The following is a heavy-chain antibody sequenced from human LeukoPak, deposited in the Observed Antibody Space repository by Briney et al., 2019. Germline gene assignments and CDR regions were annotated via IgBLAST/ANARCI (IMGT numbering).Heavy chain of an antibody. V-gene: IGHV3-21*04. J-gene: IGHJ4*02. CDR2: ISSSSSYI. CDR1: GFTFSSYS. CDR3: ARDNDSRDPPHFDY. D-gene: IGHD3-16*01. Sequence: GGSLRLSCAASGFTFSSYSMNWVRQAPGKGLEWVSSISSSSSYIYYADSVKGRFAISRDNAKNSLYLQMNSLRAEDTAVYYCARDNDSRDPPHFDYWGQGTLVTVSS.